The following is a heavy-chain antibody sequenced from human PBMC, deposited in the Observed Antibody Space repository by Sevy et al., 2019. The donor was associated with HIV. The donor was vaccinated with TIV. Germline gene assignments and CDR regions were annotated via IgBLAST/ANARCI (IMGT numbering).Heavy chain of an antibody. CDR2: FDPEDGET. CDR1: GYTLTKLS. J-gene: IGHJ4*02. CDR3: ATTKDYYESSGCPFDY. V-gene: IGHV1-24*01. D-gene: IGHD3-22*01. Sequence: ASVKVSCKVSGYTLTKLSMHWVRQAPGKGLEWMGSFDPEDGETLYAQSLHGRITMTEDTSTDTAYMELNSLRSEDTAVYYCATTKDYYESSGCPFDYWGQGTLVTVSS.